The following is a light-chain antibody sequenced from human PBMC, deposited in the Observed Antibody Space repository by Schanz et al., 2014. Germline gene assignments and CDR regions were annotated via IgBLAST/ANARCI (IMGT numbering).Light chain of an antibody. V-gene: IGKV3-11*01. CDR3: QQRISWPPG. J-gene: IGKJ5*01. CDR2: DAS. Sequence: EIVMTQSPATLSVSPGERATLSCRASQSIPFTYLAWYQYKAGQAPRLLIFDASNRATGIPARFSGSGSGTDFTLTISSLEPEDFAIYYCQQRISWPPGFGQGTRLEIK. CDR1: QSIPFTY.